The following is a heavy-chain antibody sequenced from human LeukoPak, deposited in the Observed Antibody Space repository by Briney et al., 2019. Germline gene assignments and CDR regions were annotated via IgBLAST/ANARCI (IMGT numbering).Heavy chain of an antibody. J-gene: IGHJ4*02. V-gene: IGHV4-34*01. CDR2: INHSGST. Sequence: GSLRLSCAASGFTFSDYYMSWIRQPPGKGLEWIGEINHSGSTNYNPSLKSRVTISVDTSKDQFSLKLSSVTAADTAVYYCARGHSSNLDGQDRTNDYWGQGTPVTVSS. CDR3: ARGHSSNLDGQDRTNDY. D-gene: IGHD6-13*01. CDR1: GFTFSDYY.